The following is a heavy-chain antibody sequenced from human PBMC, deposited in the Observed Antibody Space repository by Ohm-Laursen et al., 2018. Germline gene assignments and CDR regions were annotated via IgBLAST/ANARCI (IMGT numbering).Heavy chain of an antibody. CDR3: ARDPSCSSTSCYWAGLDP. CDR1: GGSISSYY. D-gene: IGHD2-2*01. J-gene: IGHJ5*02. CDR2: IYYSGST. Sequence: SDTLSLTCSVSGGSISSYYWSWIRQPPGKGLEWIGYIYYSGSTNYNPSLKSRVTISVDTSKNQFSLKLSSVTAADTAVYYCARDPSCSSTSCYWAGLDPWGQGTLVTVSS. V-gene: IGHV4-59*01.